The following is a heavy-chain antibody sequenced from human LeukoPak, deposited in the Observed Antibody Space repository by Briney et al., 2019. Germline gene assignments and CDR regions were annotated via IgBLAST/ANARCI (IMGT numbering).Heavy chain of an antibody. CDR1: GFSFSTSW. CDR3: AKDSHSYDILTGYHTWFDP. CDR2: INSDGSST. Sequence: GGSLRLSCAASGFSFSTSWMHWVRQAPGKGLVWVSRINSDGSSTSYADSVKGRFTSSRDNSKNTLYLQMNSLTAEDTAVYYCAKDSHSYDILTGYHTWFDPWGQGTLVTVSS. V-gene: IGHV3-74*01. D-gene: IGHD3-9*01. J-gene: IGHJ5*02.